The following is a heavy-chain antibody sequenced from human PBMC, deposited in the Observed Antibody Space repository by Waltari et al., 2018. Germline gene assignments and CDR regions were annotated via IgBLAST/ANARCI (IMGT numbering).Heavy chain of an antibody. V-gene: IGHV4-39*01. CDR2: IYYSGST. D-gene: IGHD3-16*01. CDR1: GGSISSRSCY. Sequence: QLQLQESGPGLVKPSEPLSLTCTVSGGSISSRSCYWVWIRQPPGKGLEWIGSIYYSGSTYYNPSLKSRVTISVDTSKNQFSLKLSSVTAADTAVYYCARSANDGFDYWGQGTLVTVSS. CDR3: ARSANDGFDY. J-gene: IGHJ4*02.